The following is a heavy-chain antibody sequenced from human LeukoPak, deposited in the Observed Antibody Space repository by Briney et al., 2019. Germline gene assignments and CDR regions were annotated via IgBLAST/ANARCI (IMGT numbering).Heavy chain of an antibody. Sequence: GRSLRLSCAASGFTFSNYPVHWVRQAPGKGLEWVAVISYDGSNKYYADSVKGRFTISRDNSYNTVYLQMNSLRADDTAVYYCVSPTADYPFLYYFDSWRQGTLVTVSS. V-gene: IGHV3-30-3*01. J-gene: IGHJ4*02. CDR1: GFTFSNYP. D-gene: IGHD5-12*01. CDR2: ISYDGSNK. CDR3: VSPTADYPFLYYFDS.